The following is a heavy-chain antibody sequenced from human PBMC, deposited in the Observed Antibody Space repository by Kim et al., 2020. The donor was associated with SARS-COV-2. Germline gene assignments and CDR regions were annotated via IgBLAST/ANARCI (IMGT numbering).Heavy chain of an antibody. V-gene: IGHV3-73*01. CDR3: TRHRGYSYGYGKEYYYYDGMDV. Sequence: GGSLRLSCAASGFTFSGSAMHWVRQASGKGLEWVGRIRSKANSYATAYAASVKGRFTISRDDSKNTAYLQMNSLKTEDTAVYYCTRHRGYSYGYGKEYYYYDGMDVWGQGTTVTVSS. CDR2: IRSKANSYAT. CDR1: GFTFSGSA. D-gene: IGHD5-18*01. J-gene: IGHJ6*02.